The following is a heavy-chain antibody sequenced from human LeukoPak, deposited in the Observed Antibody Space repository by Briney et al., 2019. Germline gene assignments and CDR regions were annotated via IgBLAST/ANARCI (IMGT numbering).Heavy chain of an antibody. V-gene: IGHV3-48*04. J-gene: IGHJ4*02. CDR2: ISAGSDII. Sequence: GGSLRLSCAASRFTFHTYSMNWVRQAPGKGLEWLSYISAGSDIIYYADSVKGRFTISRDNGKSSLYLQLSSLRVEDTAIYYCARERRSCSGGSCYGSGDFDNWGQGTLVTVSS. CDR1: RFTFHTYS. CDR3: ARERRSCSGGSCYGSGDFDN. D-gene: IGHD2-15*01.